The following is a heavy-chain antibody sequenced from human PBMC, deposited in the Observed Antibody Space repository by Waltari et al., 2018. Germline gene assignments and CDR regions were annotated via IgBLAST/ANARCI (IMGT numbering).Heavy chain of an antibody. D-gene: IGHD3-10*01. CDR2: INHSGST. V-gene: IGHV4-34*01. CDR1: GGSFSVYY. J-gene: IGHJ4*02. Sequence: QVQLQQWGAGLLKPSETLSLTCAVYGGSFSVYYWRWIRQPPGKGLAGIGEINHSGSTNYNPDLKSRVKISVDTSKNKVSLKLSTVTDADTAGDYCARGLRYITMVRGAHFDYWGKGTRVTVSS. CDR3: ARGLRYITMVRGAHFDY.